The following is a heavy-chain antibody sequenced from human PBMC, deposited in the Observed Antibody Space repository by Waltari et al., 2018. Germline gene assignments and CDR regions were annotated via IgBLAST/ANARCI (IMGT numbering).Heavy chain of an antibody. J-gene: IGHJ4*02. CDR3: ARDPGWERGFDY. CDR1: GGSISSYY. Sequence: QVQLQESGPGLVKPSETLSLTCTVSGGSISSYYWSWLRQPPGKGLEWIGYIYYSGSTNYNPSLKSRVTISVDTSKNQFSLKLSSVTAADTAVYYCARDPGWERGFDYWGQGTLVTVSS. D-gene: IGHD1-26*01. CDR2: IYYSGST. V-gene: IGHV4-59*01.